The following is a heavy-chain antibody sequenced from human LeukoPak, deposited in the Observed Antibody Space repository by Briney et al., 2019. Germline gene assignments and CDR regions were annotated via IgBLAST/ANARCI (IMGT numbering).Heavy chain of an antibody. CDR3: ARARGYSYGYPFDY. CDR2: IYYSGST. CDR1: GGSISSYY. Sequence: PSETLSLTCTVSGGSISSYYWSWIRQPPGKGLEWIGYIYYSGSTNYNPSLKSRVTISVDTSKNQSSLKLSSVTAADTAVYYCARARGYSYGYPFDYWGQGTLVTVSS. J-gene: IGHJ4*02. V-gene: IGHV4-59*01. D-gene: IGHD5-18*01.